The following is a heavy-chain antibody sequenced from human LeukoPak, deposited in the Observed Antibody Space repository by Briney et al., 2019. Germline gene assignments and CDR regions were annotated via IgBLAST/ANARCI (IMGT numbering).Heavy chain of an antibody. D-gene: IGHD1-26*01. CDR1: GFTVTNAW. V-gene: IGHV3-15*01. CDR3: VSGSVDWAPEY. J-gene: IGHJ4*02. CDR2: IKSKADGGTT. Sequence: GGSLRLSCAASGFTVTNAWMSWVRQAPGKGLEWVGRIKSKADGGTTDYAAPVKGRFTISREDSKSSLYLQMNSLRTEDTAVYYCVSGSVDWAPEYWGQGTLVAVSS.